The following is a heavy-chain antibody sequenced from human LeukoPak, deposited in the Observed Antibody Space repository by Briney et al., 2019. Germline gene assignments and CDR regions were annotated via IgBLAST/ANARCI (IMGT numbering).Heavy chain of an antibody. Sequence: SETLSLTCAVYGGSFSGYYWSWIRQPPGKGLEWIGEINHSGSTNYNPSLKSRVTISVDTSKNQFSLKLSSVTAADTAVYCCARHSYYSPFDYWGQGTLVTVSS. CDR3: ARHSYYSPFDY. D-gene: IGHD3-10*01. CDR1: GGSFSGYY. V-gene: IGHV4-34*01. CDR2: INHSGST. J-gene: IGHJ4*02.